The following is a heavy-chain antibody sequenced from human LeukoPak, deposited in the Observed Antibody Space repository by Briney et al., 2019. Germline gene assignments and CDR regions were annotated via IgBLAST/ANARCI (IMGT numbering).Heavy chain of an antibody. V-gene: IGHV4-31*03. CDR2: IYYSGST. D-gene: IGHD4-17*01. CDR3: TSSSGDYNWDFDL. J-gene: IGHJ2*01. CDR1: GGSLSSGGYY. Sequence: SETLSLTCPVSGGSLSSGGYYWSWLRQHPGRGLEGIGYIYYSGSTYYNPSLKSRVTISVDTSKNQFSLKLSSVAAADTAVYYCTSSSGDYNWDFDLWGRGTLVTVSS.